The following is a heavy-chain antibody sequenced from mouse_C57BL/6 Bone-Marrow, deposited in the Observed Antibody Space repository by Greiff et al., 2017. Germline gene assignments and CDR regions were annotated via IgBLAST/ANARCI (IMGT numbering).Heavy chain of an antibody. CDR2: IYPGSGNT. CDR3: ARGITQCAWFAY. D-gene: IGHD6-1*01. J-gene: IGHJ3*01. V-gene: IGHV1-76*01. Sequence: QVHVKQSGAELVRPGASVKLSCKASGYTFTDYYINWVKQRPGQGLEWIARIYPGSGNTYYNEKFKGKATLTAEKSSSTAYMQLSSLTSEDSAVYFCARGITQCAWFAYWGQGTLVTVSA. CDR1: GYTFTDYY.